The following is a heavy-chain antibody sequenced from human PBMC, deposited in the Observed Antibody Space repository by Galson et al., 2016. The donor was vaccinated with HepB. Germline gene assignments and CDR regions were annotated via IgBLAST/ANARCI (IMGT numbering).Heavy chain of an antibody. CDR2: IYYSGST. CDR1: GYSISSSNW. D-gene: IGHD3-22*01. V-gene: IGHV4-28*01. CDR3: ARVHYDSSGYITPDDAFDI. J-gene: IGHJ3*02. Sequence: SETLSLTCAVSGYSISSSNWWGWIRQPPGKGLEWIGYIYYSGSTYYNPSLKSRVTMSVDTSNNQFSLKLKSVTAVDTAVYYCARVHYDSSGYITPDDAFDIWGQGTMVTVSS.